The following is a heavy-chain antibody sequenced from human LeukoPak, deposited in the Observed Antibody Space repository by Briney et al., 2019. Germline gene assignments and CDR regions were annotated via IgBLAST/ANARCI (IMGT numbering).Heavy chain of an antibody. D-gene: IGHD2-8*01. Sequence: GGSLRLSCAASGFTFSSYSMNWVRQAPGKGLEWVSYISSSSSTIYYADSVKGRFTISRDNSKNTLYLQMNSLRAEDTAVYYCAKGGGVHYYYYMDVWGKGTTVTVSS. CDR3: AKGGGVHYYYYMDV. J-gene: IGHJ6*03. CDR1: GFTFSSYS. V-gene: IGHV3-48*01. CDR2: ISSSSSTI.